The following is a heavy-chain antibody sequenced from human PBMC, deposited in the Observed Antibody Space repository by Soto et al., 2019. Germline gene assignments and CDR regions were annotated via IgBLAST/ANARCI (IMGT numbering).Heavy chain of an antibody. V-gene: IGHV3-48*03. CDR3: AQGYLYST. CDR2: ISGSGSDT. D-gene: IGHD6-13*01. CDR1: GFIFSSYD. Sequence: GSLRLSCAASGFIFSSYDMHWVRQAPGKGLEWISYISGSGSDTHYADSVKGRFTVSRDNAKNLLYLQLSSLRADDTAVYYCAQGYLYSTWGQGILVTVSS. J-gene: IGHJ4*02.